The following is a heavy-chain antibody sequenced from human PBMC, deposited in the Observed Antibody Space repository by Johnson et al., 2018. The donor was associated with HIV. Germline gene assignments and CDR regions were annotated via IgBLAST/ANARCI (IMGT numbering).Heavy chain of an antibody. Sequence: VQLVESGGGVVQPGGSLRLSCVASGFTFEDYAMYWVRQAPGKGLEWVSGISWNSDDIDYADSVKGRFTISRDNSKNTLYLQMNSLRAEDTAVYYCAKDKGGYSSGWFAFDIWGKGTMVTVSS. CDR3: AKDKGGYSSGWFAFDI. D-gene: IGHD6-19*01. J-gene: IGHJ3*02. CDR2: ISWNSDDI. V-gene: IGHV3-9*01. CDR1: GFTFEDYA.